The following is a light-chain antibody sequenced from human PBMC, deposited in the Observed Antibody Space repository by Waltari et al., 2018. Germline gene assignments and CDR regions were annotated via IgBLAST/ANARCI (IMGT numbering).Light chain of an antibody. Sequence: QSALTQPASVSGSPGQSITISCTGTSSDVGGYNYVSWYQQHPGKAPKLMIYDVRKRPSGVSNRFSGSRSGNTASLTISGLQAEDEADYYCSSYTSSSTKVFGGGTKLTVL. CDR3: SSYTSSSTKV. CDR1: SSDVGGYNY. J-gene: IGLJ2*01. V-gene: IGLV2-14*01. CDR2: DVR.